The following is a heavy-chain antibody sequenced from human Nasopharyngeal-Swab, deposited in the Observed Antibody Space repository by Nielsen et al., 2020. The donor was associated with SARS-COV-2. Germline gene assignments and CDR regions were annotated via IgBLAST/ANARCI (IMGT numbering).Heavy chain of an antibody. V-gene: IGHV3-30-3*01. CDR2: ISYDGSIK. Sequence: GEPLKISCEASGFTFSSYAMHWVRQAPGKGLEWVAVISYDGSIKKSADSVEGRFTISRDNSKNTLYLQMNSLRTDDTAVYYCARGGSSGESSFDYWGQGTLVTVSA. CDR3: ARGGSSGESSFDY. D-gene: IGHD5-12*01. J-gene: IGHJ4*02. CDR1: GFTFSSYA.